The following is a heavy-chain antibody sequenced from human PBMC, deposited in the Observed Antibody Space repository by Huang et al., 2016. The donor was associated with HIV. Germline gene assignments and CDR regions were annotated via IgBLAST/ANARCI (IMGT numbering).Heavy chain of an antibody. J-gene: IGHJ5*02. V-gene: IGHV4-34*01. CDR2: INHVGNP. CDR3: AREVMISFGGPFDP. Sequence: QVQLQQWGAGLLKPSETLSLTCAVYGGSFSRYYWNWIRQSPGKGLEWIGQINHVGNPNSNPSRESRFSMSVDTSKNQFSLKLNSVTGADTAMYYCAREVMISFGGPFDPWGQGTLVTVSS. CDR1: GGSFSRYY. D-gene: IGHD3-16*01.